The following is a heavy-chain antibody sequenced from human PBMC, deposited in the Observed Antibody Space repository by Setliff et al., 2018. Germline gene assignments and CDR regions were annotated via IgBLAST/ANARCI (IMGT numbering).Heavy chain of an antibody. CDR3: ARHTYYYDSSGYYYIGYFDY. V-gene: IGHV4-59*05. D-gene: IGHD3-22*01. Sequence: PSETLSLTCTVSGGSISSYYWSWIRQPAGKGLEWIGSIYYRGNTYYNPSLKSRVTISVDTSKNQFSLKLSSVSAADTAMFYCARHTYYYDSSGYYYIGYFDYWGQGTLVTVSS. J-gene: IGHJ4*02. CDR1: GGSISSYY. CDR2: IYYRGNT.